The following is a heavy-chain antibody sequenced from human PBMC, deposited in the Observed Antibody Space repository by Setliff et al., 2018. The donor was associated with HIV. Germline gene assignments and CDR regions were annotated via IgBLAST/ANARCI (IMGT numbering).Heavy chain of an antibody. D-gene: IGHD5-12*01. V-gene: IGHV3-49*04. J-gene: IGHJ6*02. Sequence: GGSLRLSCTASGFTFGDYAMSWVRQAPGKGLEWVGFIRSKTYAGTTEYAASVKGRFTISRDDSKSSAYLQMNSLKTEATAVYYCTRDRGATIWDYYYGLDLWGQGTTVTVSS. CDR1: GFTFGDYA. CDR3: TRDRGATIWDYYYGLDL. CDR2: IRSKTYAGTT.